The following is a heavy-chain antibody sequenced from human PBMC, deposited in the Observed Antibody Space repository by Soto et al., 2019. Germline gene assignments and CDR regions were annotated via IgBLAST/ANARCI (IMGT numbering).Heavy chain of an antibody. CDR1: GFSIRDYW. Sequence: GGSLRLSCEASGFSIRDYWMRWVRQAPGEGLVWVSCINGDASSTTYADSVKGRFTISRDDAKNTVYLQMTSLRAEDTAVYFCARDRSYAMEVWGQGTRVTVSS. CDR2: INGDASST. J-gene: IGHJ6*02. V-gene: IGHV3-74*01. CDR3: ARDRSYAMEV.